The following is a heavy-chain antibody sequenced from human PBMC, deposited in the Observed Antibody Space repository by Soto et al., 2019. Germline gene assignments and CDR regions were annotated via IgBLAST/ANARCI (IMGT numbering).Heavy chain of an antibody. J-gene: IGHJ5*02. CDR2: INHRGST. D-gene: IGHD2-2*01. Sequence: LFLTCVVYGGSFSGYYWSWIRQSPGKGLEWIGGINHRGSTNYNPSLESRVTISVDTSKNQFSLKLPSVTAADTAMYYCARDGFCTSTTCRVGNWFDPWGQGTLVTVSS. V-gene: IGHV4-34*01. CDR1: GGSFSGYY. CDR3: ARDGFCTSTTCRVGNWFDP.